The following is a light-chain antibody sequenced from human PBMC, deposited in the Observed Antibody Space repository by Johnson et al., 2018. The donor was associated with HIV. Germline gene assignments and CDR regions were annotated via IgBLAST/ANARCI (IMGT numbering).Light chain of an antibody. CDR3: GTWDSSLSAYYV. J-gene: IGLJ1*01. CDR2: DNN. Sequence: QSALTQPPSVSAAPGQKVTISCSGSSSNIGNNYVSWYQQLPGTAPKLLIYDNNKRPSGIPDRFSGSKSGTYATLGITGTQTGDAADYYCGTWDSSLSAYYVFGTGTKVTVL. CDR1: SSNIGNNY. V-gene: IGLV1-51*01.